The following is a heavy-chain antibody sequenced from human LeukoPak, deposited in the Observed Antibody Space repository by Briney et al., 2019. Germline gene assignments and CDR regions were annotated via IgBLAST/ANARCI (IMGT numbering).Heavy chain of an antibody. CDR3: AKYVRAYYYYHYGLDV. CDR1: GFTFSSYG. J-gene: IGHJ6*02. Sequence: GRSLRLSCAASGFTFSSYGMHWVRQAPGKGLEWVAVISHDGGNQYYADSVKVRFTISRDNSKNTLYLQMNSLRGEDTAVYYCAKYVRAYYYYHYGLDVWGQGTTVTVSS. CDR2: ISHDGGNQ. D-gene: IGHD3-10*02. V-gene: IGHV3-30*18.